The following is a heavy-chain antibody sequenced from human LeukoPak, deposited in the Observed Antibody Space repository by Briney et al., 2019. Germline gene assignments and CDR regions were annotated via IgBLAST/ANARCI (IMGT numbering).Heavy chain of an antibody. V-gene: IGHV3-21*01. J-gene: IGHJ6*02. CDR1: GFTFSSYS. CDR3: AKDLSTSNSPAWGYYYKYGMDV. CDR2: ISSSSSYI. Sequence: PGGSLRLSCAASGFTFSSYSMNWVRQAPGKGLEWVSSISSSSSYIYYADSVKGRFAISRDNAKNSLYLQMNSLRAEDTAVYYCAKDLSTSNSPAWGYYYKYGMDVWGQGTTVTVSS. D-gene: IGHD3-16*01.